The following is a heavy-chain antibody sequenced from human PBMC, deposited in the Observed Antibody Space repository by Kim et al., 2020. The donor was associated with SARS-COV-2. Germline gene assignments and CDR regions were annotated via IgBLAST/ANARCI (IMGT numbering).Heavy chain of an antibody. Sequence: SETLSLTCAVSGGSISSSSYYWGWIRQPPGKGLEWIGNIYYSGTTYYNPSLKSRVTISVDTSKNQFSLKLSSVTAADTAVYYCGRYGYTFGSHFDSWGQGTLVTVSS. CDR1: GGSISSSSYY. J-gene: IGHJ4*02. CDR2: IYYSGTT. D-gene: IGHD5-18*01. CDR3: GRYGYTFGSHFDS. V-gene: IGHV4-39*07.